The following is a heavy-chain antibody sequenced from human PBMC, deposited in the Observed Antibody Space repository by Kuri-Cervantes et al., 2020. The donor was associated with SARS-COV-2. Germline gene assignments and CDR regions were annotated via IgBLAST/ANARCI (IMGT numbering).Heavy chain of an antibody. CDR1: GFTFSSYS. CDR3: ARVVVVPAAIEKQWLVWWLHDY. D-gene: IGHD2-2*01. Sequence: GESLKISCAASGFTFSSYSMNWVRQAPGKGLEWVSYISSSSSTIYYADSVKGRFTISRDNAKNSLYLQMNSLRAEDTAVYYCARVVVVPAAIEKQWLVWWLHDYWGQGTLVTVSS. CDR2: ISSSSSTI. J-gene: IGHJ4*02. V-gene: IGHV3-48*01.